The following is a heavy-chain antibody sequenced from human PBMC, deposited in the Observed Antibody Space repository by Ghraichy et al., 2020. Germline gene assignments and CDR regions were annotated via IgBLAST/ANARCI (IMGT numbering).Heavy chain of an antibody. CDR2: ISSSGSTI. D-gene: IGHD3-9*01. CDR1: GFTFSSYE. J-gene: IGHJ6*02. Sequence: GGSLRLSCAASGFTFSSYEMNWVRQAPGKGLEWVSYISSSGSTIYYADSVKGRFTISRDNAKNSLYLQMNSLRAEDTAVYYCASTIKILSDLPLYYYGMDVWGQGTTVTVSS. CDR3: ASTIKILSDLPLYYYGMDV. V-gene: IGHV3-48*03.